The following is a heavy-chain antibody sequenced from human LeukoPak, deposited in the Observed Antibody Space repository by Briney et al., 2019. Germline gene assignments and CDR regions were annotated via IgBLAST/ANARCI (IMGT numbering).Heavy chain of an antibody. CDR2: INSDGSST. D-gene: IGHD3-10*01. CDR1: GFTFSSYW. CDR3: ARDRIWFGELPDY. V-gene: IGHV3-74*01. J-gene: IGHJ4*02. Sequence: GRSLRLSCPASGFTFSSYWMHCVRQAPGKGLVWVSRINSDGSSTSYADSVKGRFTISRDNAKNTLYLQMNSLRAEDTAVYYCARDRIWFGELPDYWGQGTLVTVSS.